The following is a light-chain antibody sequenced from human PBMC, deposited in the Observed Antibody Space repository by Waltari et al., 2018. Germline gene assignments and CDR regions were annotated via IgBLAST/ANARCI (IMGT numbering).Light chain of an antibody. CDR1: IGNNY. V-gene: IGLV1-51*01. CDR2: DNN. CDR3: GSWINSLSTVV. Sequence: QSVLTQPPSVSAAPGQMVSISCSGDIGNNYVSWYQQVPGTAPKLVIHDNNKRPSGTPDRFSASKSATSATLVITGLQTGDEADYFCGSWINSLSTVVFGGRIKLTVL. J-gene: IGLJ2*01.